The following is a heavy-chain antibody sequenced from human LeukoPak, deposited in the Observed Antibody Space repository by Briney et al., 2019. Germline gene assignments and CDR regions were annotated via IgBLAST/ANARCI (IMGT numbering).Heavy chain of an antibody. J-gene: IGHJ3*01. Sequence: NPSETLSLTCAVYGGSFSGYYWSWIRQPPGKGLEWIGEINHSGSTNYNPSLKSRVTISVDTSKNQFSLKVNSVTAADTAVYYCASGFRRDAFDLWGQGTMVTVSS. CDR3: ASGFRRDAFDL. CDR2: INHSGST. CDR1: GGSFSGYY. V-gene: IGHV4-34*01. D-gene: IGHD2-21*01.